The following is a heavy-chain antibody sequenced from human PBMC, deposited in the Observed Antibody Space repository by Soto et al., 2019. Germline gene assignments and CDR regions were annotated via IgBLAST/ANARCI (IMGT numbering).Heavy chain of an antibody. CDR3: ARDRGEYYDILTGYTPYYYYYGMDV. J-gene: IGHJ6*02. D-gene: IGHD3-9*01. V-gene: IGHV1-18*01. CDR2: ISAYNGNT. Sequence: GASVKVSCKASGYTFTSYGISWVRQAPGQGLEWMGWISAYNGNTNYAQKLQGRVTMTTDTSTSTAYMELRSLRSDDTAVYYCARDRGEYYDILTGYTPYYYYYGMDVWGQGTTVTVSS. CDR1: GYTFTSYG.